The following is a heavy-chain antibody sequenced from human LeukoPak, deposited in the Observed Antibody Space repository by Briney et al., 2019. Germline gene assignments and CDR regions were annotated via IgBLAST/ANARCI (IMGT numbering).Heavy chain of an antibody. Sequence: KPGGSLRLSCAASGFTFSDYYMSWIRQAPGKGLEWVSYIRSSYTNYADSVKGRFTISRDIAKNSLYLQMNSPRAEDTAVYYCARLHSSTLDYWGQGTLVTVPS. J-gene: IGHJ4*02. V-gene: IGHV3-11*03. CDR1: GFTFSDYY. CDR3: ARLHSSTLDY. D-gene: IGHD6-13*01. CDR2: IRSSYT.